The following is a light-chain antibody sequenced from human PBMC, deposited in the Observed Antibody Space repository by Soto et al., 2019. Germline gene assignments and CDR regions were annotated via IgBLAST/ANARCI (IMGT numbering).Light chain of an antibody. CDR3: QQSYSTPYT. CDR1: QSIVGY. J-gene: IGKJ2*01. Sequence: IQMTQSPSSLSASVGDGVTITCRASQSIVGYLNWYQQKPGQTPKLLIYAASSLQSGVPSRFSGSGSGTDFTLTISSLQPEDFATYYCQQSYSTPYTFGQGTKLEIK. V-gene: IGKV1-39*01. CDR2: AAS.